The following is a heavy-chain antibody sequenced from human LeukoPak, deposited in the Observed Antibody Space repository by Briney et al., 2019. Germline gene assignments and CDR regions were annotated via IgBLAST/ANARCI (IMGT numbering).Heavy chain of an antibody. Sequence: SGSGRSTYYADSVKGRFTISRDNSKNTLYLQMNSLRAEDTAVYYCAKGYDSSGYRKYFQHWGQGTLVTVSS. D-gene: IGHD3-22*01. V-gene: IGHV3-23*01. J-gene: IGHJ1*01. CDR2: SGSGRST. CDR3: AKGYDSSGYRKYFQH.